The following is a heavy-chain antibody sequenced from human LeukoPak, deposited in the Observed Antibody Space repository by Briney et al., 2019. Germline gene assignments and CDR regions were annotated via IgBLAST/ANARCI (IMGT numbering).Heavy chain of an antibody. CDR2: ISGSGGST. Sequence: GGSLRLSCAASGFTVSSNYMSWVRQAPGKGLEWVSAISGSGGSTYYADSVKGRFTISRDNSKNTLYLQMNSLRAEDTAVYYCAIAAAGYYFDYWGQGTLVTVSS. CDR1: GFTVSSNY. CDR3: AIAAAGYYFDY. D-gene: IGHD6-13*01. J-gene: IGHJ4*02. V-gene: IGHV3-23*01.